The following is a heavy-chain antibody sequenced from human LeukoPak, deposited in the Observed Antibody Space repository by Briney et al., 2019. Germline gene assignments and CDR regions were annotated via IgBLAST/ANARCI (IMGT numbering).Heavy chain of an antibody. CDR2: IYYSGST. CDR1: GRSISSYY. J-gene: IGHJ3*02. CDR3: GRERPAYCGGDCYPGAFDI. Sequence: PSETLSLTCSLSGRSISSYYCSWIRQPPGKRPERIGYIYYSGSTNNNTSLKSRVTISVGTSKNQFSLKLSSVTAADTAVYYCGRERPAYCGGDCYPGAFDIWGQGRMVTVSS. D-gene: IGHD2-21*02. V-gene: IGHV4-59*01.